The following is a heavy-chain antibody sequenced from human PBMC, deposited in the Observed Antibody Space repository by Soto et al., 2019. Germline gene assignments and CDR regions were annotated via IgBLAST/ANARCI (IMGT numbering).Heavy chain of an antibody. CDR3: ARPSSHTATTGTFNY. D-gene: IGHD1-1*01. V-gene: IGHV1-69*02. J-gene: IGHJ4*02. CDR1: GGSFNSHS. CDR2: FIPILGLA. Sequence: QVQLVQSGAEVKKPGSSVIVSCKASGGSFNSHSINWVRQAPGQGLQWVGRFIPILGLANYAQSFQGRVTMTADKSTSAAYMELSSLGSDDTAVYYCARPSSHTATTGTFNYWGQGTPVTVSS.